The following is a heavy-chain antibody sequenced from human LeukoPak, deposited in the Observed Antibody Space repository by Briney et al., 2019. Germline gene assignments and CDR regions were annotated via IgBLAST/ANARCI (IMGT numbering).Heavy chain of an antibody. Sequence: SVKLSCKASGYTFTGYYMHWVRQAPGQGLEWMGWINPNSGGTNYAQKFQGRVTMTRDTSISTAYMELSRLRSDDTAVYYCARALGVWGELNNWFDPWGQGILVTVSS. V-gene: IGHV1-2*02. CDR2: INPNSGGT. CDR3: ARALGVWGELNNWFDP. D-gene: IGHD7-27*01. J-gene: IGHJ5*02. CDR1: GYTFTGYY.